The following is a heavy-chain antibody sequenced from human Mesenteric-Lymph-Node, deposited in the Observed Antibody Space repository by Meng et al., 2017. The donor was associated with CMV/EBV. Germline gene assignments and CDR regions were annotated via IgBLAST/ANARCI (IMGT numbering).Heavy chain of an antibody. CDR3: AHKYCSGGSCSPFDY. D-gene: IGHD2-15*01. Sequence: FSLTTNGVGVGWIRQPPGKALEWLAVIYWDDDKRYSPSLTSRLTLTKDTSKNQVVLTMTNMDPVDTGTYYCAHKYCSGGSCSPFDYWGPRTLVTVSS. CDR2: IYWDDDK. V-gene: IGHV2-5*02. J-gene: IGHJ4*02. CDR1: FSLTTNGVG.